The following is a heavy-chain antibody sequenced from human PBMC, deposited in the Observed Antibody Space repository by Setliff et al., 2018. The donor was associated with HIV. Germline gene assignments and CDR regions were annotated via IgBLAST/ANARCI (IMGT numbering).Heavy chain of an antibody. CDR3: ARHLTYDTTDSLSVYGLDV. Sequence: PSETLSLTCTVSGVSIRTYYCSWVRQVPGKGPEWIGHNYYGGSTDYNIYNPSRRRRVTISVEIYRKQLSLNLQSGTPADTAVYYCARHLTYDTTDSLSVYGLDVWCQGTTVTVSS. V-gene: IGHV4-59*01. D-gene: IGHD3-22*01. CDR1: GVSIRTYY. CDR2: NYYGGST. J-gene: IGHJ6*02.